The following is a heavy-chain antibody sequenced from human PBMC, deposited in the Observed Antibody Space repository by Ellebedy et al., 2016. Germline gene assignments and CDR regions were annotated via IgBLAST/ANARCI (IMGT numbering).Heavy chain of an antibody. CDR1: GGSISSGGYY. V-gene: IGHV4-31*03. CDR3: ARASYYGSGSAGGMDV. J-gene: IGHJ6*02. Sequence: SETLSLTCTVSGGSISSGGYYWSWIRQHPGKGLEWIGYIYYSGSTYYSPSLKSRLTISVDTSKNQFSLKLSSVTAADTAVYYCARASYYGSGSAGGMDVWGQGTTVTVSS. CDR2: IYYSGST. D-gene: IGHD3-10*01.